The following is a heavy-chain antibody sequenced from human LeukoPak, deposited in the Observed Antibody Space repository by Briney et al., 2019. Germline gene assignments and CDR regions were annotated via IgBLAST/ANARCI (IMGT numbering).Heavy chain of an antibody. Sequence: ASVKVSCKASAYTFSTYLLHWVRQAPGQGLEGRGMTDPSGGSTVYAQKFQGRVTMTRDTSTSTVYMELRSLRSEDTAVYYCARDLGLRGVTNWFDPWGQGTLVTVSS. CDR3: ARDLGLRGVTNWFDP. CDR2: TDPSGGST. CDR1: AYTFSTYL. V-gene: IGHV1-46*01. D-gene: IGHD3-10*01. J-gene: IGHJ5*02.